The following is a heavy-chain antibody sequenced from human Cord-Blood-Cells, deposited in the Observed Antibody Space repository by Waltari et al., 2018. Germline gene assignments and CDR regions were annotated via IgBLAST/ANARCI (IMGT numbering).Heavy chain of an antibody. CDR3: ERRGYDILTGYFDY. CDR1: GYTFTSYG. V-gene: IGHV1-18*01. CDR2: ISAYNGNT. J-gene: IGHJ4*02. D-gene: IGHD3-9*01. Sequence: QVQLVQSGAEVKKPGASVKVSCKASGYTFTSYGISGVRQAPGQGLEWMGWISAYNGNTNYAQELQGSVTMTTDTSTSTGYMELRSLRSDDTAVYYCERRGYDILTGYFDYWGQGTLVTVSS.